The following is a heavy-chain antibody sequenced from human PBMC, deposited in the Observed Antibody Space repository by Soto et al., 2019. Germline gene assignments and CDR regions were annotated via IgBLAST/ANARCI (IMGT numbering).Heavy chain of an antibody. V-gene: IGHV4-34*01. CDR3: ARGMVMRRDGYKTKNPMDY. Sequence: QVQLQQWGAGLLKPSETLSLTCAVYGGSFSGYYWSWIRQPPGKGLEWIGEINHSGSTNYNPSLKSRVTISVDTSKNQFCLKLSSVTAADTAVYYCARGMVMRRDGYKTKNPMDYWGQGTLVTVSS. J-gene: IGHJ4*02. CDR2: INHSGST. D-gene: IGHD2-21*01. CDR1: GGSFSGYY.